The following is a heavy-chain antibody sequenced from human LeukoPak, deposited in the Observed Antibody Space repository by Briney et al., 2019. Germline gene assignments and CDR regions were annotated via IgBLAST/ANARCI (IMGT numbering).Heavy chain of an antibody. D-gene: IGHD6-13*01. V-gene: IGHV1-8*01. CDR1: GYTFTSYD. CDR2: MNPNSGNT. CDR3: ARASRRAAAGLGRYLDY. J-gene: IGHJ4*02. Sequence: ASVKVSCKASGYTFTSYDINWVRQATGQGLEWMGWMNPNSGNTGYAQKFQGRVTMTRHTSISTAYMELSSLRSEDTAVYYCARASRRAAAGLGRYLDYWGQGTLVTVSS.